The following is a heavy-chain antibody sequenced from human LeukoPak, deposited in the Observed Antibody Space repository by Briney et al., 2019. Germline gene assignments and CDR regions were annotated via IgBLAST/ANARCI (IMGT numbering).Heavy chain of an antibody. Sequence: SETLSLTRTVSDGSISSSSYYWGWIRQPPGKGLEWIGSIYYSGSTYYNPSLKSRVTIPVDTSKNQFSLKLSSVSAADTAVYYCARHTIRGYDVSTFDYWGQGTLVTVSS. CDR2: IYYSGST. CDR3: ARHTIRGYDVSTFDY. V-gene: IGHV4-39*01. CDR1: DGSISSSSYY. D-gene: IGHD5-12*01. J-gene: IGHJ4*02.